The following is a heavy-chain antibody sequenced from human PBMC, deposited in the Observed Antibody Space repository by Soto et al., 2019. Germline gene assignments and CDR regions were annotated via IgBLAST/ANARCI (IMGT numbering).Heavy chain of an antibody. V-gene: IGHV6-1*01. D-gene: IGHD6-6*01. J-gene: IGHJ6*02. CDR3: ARQMSSPEYSSSRWPYYYYGMDV. CDR2: TYYRSKWYN. Sequence: PSQTLSLTCAISGDSVSSNSAAWNWIRQSPSRGLEWLGRTYYRSKWYNDYAVSVKSRITINPDTSKNQFSLQLNSVTPEDTAVYYCARQMSSPEYSSSRWPYYYYGMDVWGQGTTVTVSS. CDR1: GDSVSSNSAA.